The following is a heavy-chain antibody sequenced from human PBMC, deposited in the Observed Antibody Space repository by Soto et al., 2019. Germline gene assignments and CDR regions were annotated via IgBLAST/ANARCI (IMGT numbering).Heavy chain of an antibody. J-gene: IGHJ6*02. D-gene: IGHD3-10*01. Sequence: GAAPKLSGKGSVYSGTRSWIGRVPQIPGKGLEWMGIIYPGDSDTRYSPSFQGQVTISADKSISTAYLQWSSLKASDTAMYYCARRQAITMVRGVHYGMDVWGQGSTVTVSS. CDR3: ARRQAITMVRGVHYGMDV. V-gene: IGHV5-51*01. CDR1: VYSGTRSW. CDR2: IYPGDSDT.